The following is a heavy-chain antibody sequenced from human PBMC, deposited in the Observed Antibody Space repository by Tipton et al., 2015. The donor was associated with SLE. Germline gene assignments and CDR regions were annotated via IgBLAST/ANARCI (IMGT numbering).Heavy chain of an antibody. J-gene: IGHJ5*02. CDR1: GGSISSSSYY. CDR3: ARDPLRNYDFWSGYYSYWFDP. Sequence: TLSLTCTVSGGSISSSSYYWGWIRQPPGKGLEWFGSIYYSGSTYYNPSLKSRVTISVDTSKNQFSLKLSSVTAADTAVYYCARDPLRNYDFWSGYYSYWFDPWGQGTLVTVSS. CDR2: IYYSGST. V-gene: IGHV4-39*07. D-gene: IGHD3-3*01.